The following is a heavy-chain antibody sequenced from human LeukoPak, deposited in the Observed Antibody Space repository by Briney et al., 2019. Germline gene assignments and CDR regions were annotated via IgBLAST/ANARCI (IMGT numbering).Heavy chain of an antibody. Sequence: GGSLRLSCATSGFSFSSYAMSWVRQAPGKGLEWVSAMSSSDDGRYYAASVRGRFTISRDTSRSTLYLQMNSLRAEDTAVYYCAKDIVGGGNDYWGRGTLVIASS. V-gene: IGHV3-23*01. CDR3: AKDIVGGGNDY. J-gene: IGHJ4*02. CDR2: MSSSDDGR. D-gene: IGHD2-15*01. CDR1: GFSFSSYA.